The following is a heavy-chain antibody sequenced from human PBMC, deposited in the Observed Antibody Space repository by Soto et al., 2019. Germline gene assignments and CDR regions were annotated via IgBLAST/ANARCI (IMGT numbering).Heavy chain of an antibody. J-gene: IGHJ4*02. D-gene: IGHD6-13*01. CDR2: IYYSGST. CDR3: ARYSSGWYLTDY. V-gene: IGHV4-39*01. CDR1: GGSISSSSYY. Sequence: SETLSLTCTVSGGSISSSSYYWGWIRQPPGKGLEWIGSIYYSGSTYYNPSLKSRVTISVDTSKNQFSLKLSSVTAADTAVYYCARYSSGWYLTDYWGQGTLVTVSS.